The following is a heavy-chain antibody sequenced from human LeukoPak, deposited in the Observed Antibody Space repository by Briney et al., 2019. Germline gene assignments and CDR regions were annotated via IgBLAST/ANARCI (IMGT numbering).Heavy chain of an antibody. CDR3: ARGAPEYYYGSGTYYYYYYMDV. V-gene: IGHV1-18*01. CDR2: ISAYNGNT. CDR1: GYTFTSYG. J-gene: IGHJ6*03. Sequence: GASVKVSCKASGYTFTSYGISWVRQAPGQGLEWMRWISAYNGNTNYAQKLQGRVTMTTDTSTSTAYMELRSLRSDDTAVYYCARGAPEYYYGSGTYYYYYYMDVWGKGTTVTVSS. D-gene: IGHD3-10*01.